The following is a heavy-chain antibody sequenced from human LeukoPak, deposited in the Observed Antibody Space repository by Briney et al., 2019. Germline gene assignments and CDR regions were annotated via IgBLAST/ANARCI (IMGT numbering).Heavy chain of an antibody. V-gene: IGHV1-69*06. CDR1: GGTFSSYA. Sequence: SVKVSCKASGGTFSSYAIRWVRQAPGQGLEWMGGIIPIFGTANYAQKFQGRVTITADKSTSTAHMELSSLRSEDTAVYYCARAGYDILTGALYGMDVWGKGTTVTVSS. CDR3: ARAGYDILTGALYGMDV. CDR2: IIPIFGTA. D-gene: IGHD3-9*01. J-gene: IGHJ6*04.